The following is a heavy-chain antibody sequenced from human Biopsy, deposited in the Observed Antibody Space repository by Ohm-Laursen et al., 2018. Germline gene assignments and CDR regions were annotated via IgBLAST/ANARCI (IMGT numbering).Heavy chain of an antibody. Sequence: SDTLSLTCTVFGGSISSGGSYWSWIRQRPGKGLGWIGYIFNSANTYYNPSLKNLITISGDTSKNQFSLKLNSVTAADTAVYYCARGDYFDSNGYFWFDPWGQGTLVTVSS. J-gene: IGHJ5*02. V-gene: IGHV4-31*01. CDR1: GGSISSGGSY. D-gene: IGHD3-22*01. CDR3: ARGDYFDSNGYFWFDP. CDR2: IFNSANT.